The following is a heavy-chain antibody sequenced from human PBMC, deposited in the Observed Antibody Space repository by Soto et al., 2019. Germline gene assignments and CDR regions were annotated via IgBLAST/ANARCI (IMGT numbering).Heavy chain of an antibody. CDR1: GFTVSSNY. CDR3: AREKMVDTAMGGVFDY. CDR2: IYSGGST. D-gene: IGHD5-18*01. Sequence: GGSLRLSCAASGFTVSSNYMSWVRQAPGKGLEWVSVIYSGGSTYYADSVKGRFTISRDNSKNTLYLQMNSLRAEDTAVYYCAREKMVDTAMGGVFDYWGQGTLVTVSS. V-gene: IGHV3-53*01. J-gene: IGHJ4*02.